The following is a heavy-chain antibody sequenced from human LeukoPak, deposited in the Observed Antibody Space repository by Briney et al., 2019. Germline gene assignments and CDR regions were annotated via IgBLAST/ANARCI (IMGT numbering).Heavy chain of an antibody. Sequence: GGSLRLSCAASGFTFSSYAMHWVRQAPGKELEWVAVISYDGSNKYYADSVKGRFTISRDNSKNTLYLQMNSLRAEDTAVYFCARAGGSFLLYFDYWGQGTLVTVSS. V-gene: IGHV3-30-3*01. CDR1: GFTFSSYA. CDR3: ARAGGSFLLYFDY. D-gene: IGHD1-26*01. J-gene: IGHJ4*02. CDR2: ISYDGSNK.